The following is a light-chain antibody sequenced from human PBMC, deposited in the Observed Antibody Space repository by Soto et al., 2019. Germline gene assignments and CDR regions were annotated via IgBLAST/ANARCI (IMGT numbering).Light chain of an antibody. CDR2: LNSDGSH. CDR1: SGHSNYA. CDR3: QTWGSGIVV. V-gene: IGLV4-69*01. J-gene: IGLJ2*01. Sequence: QLVLTQSPSASASLGASVKLTCTLSSGHSNYAIAWHQQQSEKGPRYLMKLNSDGSHSKGDGIPDRFSGSSSGAERYLTISSLQSEDEADYYCQTWGSGIVVFGGGTKLTLL.